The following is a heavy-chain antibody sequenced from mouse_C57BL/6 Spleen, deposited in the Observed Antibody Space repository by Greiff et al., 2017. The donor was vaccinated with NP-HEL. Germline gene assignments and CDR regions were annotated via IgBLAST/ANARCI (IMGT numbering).Heavy chain of an antibody. CDR3: AKGGYGSSPYYAMDY. D-gene: IGHD1-1*01. Sequence: EVKLVESGPGLVKPSQSLSLTCSVTGYSITSGYYWNWIRQFPGNKLEWMGYISYDGSNNYNPSLKNRISITRDTSKNQFFLKLNSVTTEDTATYYCAKGGYGSSPYYAMDYWGQGTSVTVSS. V-gene: IGHV3-6*01. J-gene: IGHJ4*01. CDR2: ISYDGSN. CDR1: GYSITSGYY.